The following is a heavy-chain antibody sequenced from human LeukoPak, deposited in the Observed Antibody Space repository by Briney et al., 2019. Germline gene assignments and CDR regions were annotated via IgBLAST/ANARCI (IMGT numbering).Heavy chain of an antibody. D-gene: IGHD2-15*01. CDR2: IWYDGSNK. V-gene: IGHV3-33*01. Sequence: GGSLRLSCAAPGFTFSSYGMHWVRQAPGKGLEWVAVIWYDGSNKYYADSVKGRFTISRDNSKNTLYLQMNSLRAEDTAVYYCARSPPSYCSGGSCYGGGYYFDYWGQGTLVTVSS. CDR3: ARSPPSYCSGGSCYGGGYYFDY. J-gene: IGHJ4*02. CDR1: GFTFSSYG.